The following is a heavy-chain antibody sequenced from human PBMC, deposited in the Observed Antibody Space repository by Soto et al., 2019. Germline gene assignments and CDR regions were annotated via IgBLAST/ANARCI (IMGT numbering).Heavy chain of an antibody. V-gene: IGHV4-30-4*01. CDR1: GGSISSGDYY. D-gene: IGHD3-10*01. CDR2: IYYSGST. CDR3: ARVGGFGATTIDY. J-gene: IGHJ4*02. Sequence: QVQLQESAPGLVKPSQTLSLTCTVSGGSISSGDYYWSWIRQPPGKGLEWIGYIYYSGSTYYNPSLKSRVTRSVDTSKNQFSPKRSSVTAADTAVYYCARVGGFGATTIDYWGQGTLVTVSS.